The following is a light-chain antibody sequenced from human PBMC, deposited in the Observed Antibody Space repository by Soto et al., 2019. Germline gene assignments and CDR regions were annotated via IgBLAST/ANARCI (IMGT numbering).Light chain of an antibody. Sequence: DSQMTQSPSSLSSSVGDRVTITCRASQTIIRYLNWYQQKPGRAPNLLIYAASSLQSGVPSRFSGSGSGTEFTLTISSLQPEDFATYYCQQSYSTLFTFGPGTKVEVK. CDR2: AAS. V-gene: IGKV1-39*01. J-gene: IGKJ3*01. CDR3: QQSYSTLFT. CDR1: QTIIRY.